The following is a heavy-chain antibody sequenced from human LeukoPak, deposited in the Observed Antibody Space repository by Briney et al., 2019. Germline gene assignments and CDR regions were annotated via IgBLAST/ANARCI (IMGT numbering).Heavy chain of an antibody. V-gene: IGHV3-74*01. Sequence: GGSPRLSCAASGFTFSNHWMHWVRQAPGKGLMWVSRINRGGSRTDYADSVKGRFTISRDDAKNTLYLQLNSLRAEDTAVYFCARGGSDTAMAHDYWGQGTLVTVSS. CDR2: INRGGSRT. CDR3: ARGGSDTAMAHDY. CDR1: GFTFSNHW. J-gene: IGHJ4*02. D-gene: IGHD5-18*01.